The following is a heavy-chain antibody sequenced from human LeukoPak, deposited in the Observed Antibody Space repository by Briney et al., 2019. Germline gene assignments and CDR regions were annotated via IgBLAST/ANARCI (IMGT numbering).Heavy chain of an antibody. CDR2: ISAYNGNT. CDR1: GYTFTSYG. J-gene: IGHJ6*02. Sequence: GASVKVSCKASGYTFTSYGISWVRQAPGQGLEWMGWISAYNGNTNYAQKRQGRVTMTTDTSTSTAYMELSSLRSEDTAVYYCARNNGRYRDYYYGMDVWGQGTTVTVSS. CDR3: ARNNGRYRDYYYGMDV. D-gene: IGHD6-19*01. V-gene: IGHV1-18*01.